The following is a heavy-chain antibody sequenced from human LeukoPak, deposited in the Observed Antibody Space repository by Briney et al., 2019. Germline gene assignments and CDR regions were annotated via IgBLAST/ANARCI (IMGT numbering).Heavy chain of an antibody. J-gene: IGHJ4*02. D-gene: IGHD5-24*01. Sequence: GASVKVSCKASGGTFSSYAISWVRQAPGQGLEWMGGIIPIFGTANYAQKFQGRVTITTDESTSTAYMELSSLRSEDTAVYYCATARDGYNFDFDYWGQGTLVTVSS. CDR2: IIPIFGTA. V-gene: IGHV1-69*05. CDR3: ATARDGYNFDFDY. CDR1: GGTFSSYA.